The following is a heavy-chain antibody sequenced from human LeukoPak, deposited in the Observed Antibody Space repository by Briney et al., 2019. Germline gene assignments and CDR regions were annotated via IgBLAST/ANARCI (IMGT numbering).Heavy chain of an antibody. Sequence: ASVKVSCKASGGTFSSYAISWVRQAPGQGLEWMGGIIPIFGTANYAQKFQGRVTITADKSTSTAYMELSSLRSEDTAVYYCARDCIPGGSCYLLTLDYWGQGTLVTVSS. J-gene: IGHJ4*02. CDR2: IIPIFGTA. D-gene: IGHD2-15*01. CDR1: GGTFSSYA. V-gene: IGHV1-69*06. CDR3: ARDCIPGGSCYLLTLDY.